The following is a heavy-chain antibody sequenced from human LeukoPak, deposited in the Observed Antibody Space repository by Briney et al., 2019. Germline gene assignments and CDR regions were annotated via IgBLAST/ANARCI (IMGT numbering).Heavy chain of an antibody. J-gene: IGHJ4*02. V-gene: IGHV1-2*02. CDR1: GYTFTGYF. CDR2: INPNSGGT. D-gene: IGHD2-2*01. Sequence: ASEKVSCKASGYTFTGYFIHWVRQVPGQGLEWMGWINPNSGGTNYAQKFQGRVTMTRDTSTNTAYMELSRLRSDDTAIYYCARESIIPAARGDYWGQGTLVTVSS. CDR3: ARESIIPAARGDY.